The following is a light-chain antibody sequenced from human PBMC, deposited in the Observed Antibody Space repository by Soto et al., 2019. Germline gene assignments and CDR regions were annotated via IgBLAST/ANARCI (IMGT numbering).Light chain of an antibody. V-gene: IGKV3-20*01. J-gene: IGKJ1*01. CDR1: QIVSNTY. Sequence: EIVMTQSPGTLSLAPGERATLSCRASQIVSNTYLAWYQQKPGQAPRLLIYGASSRATGTPDRFTGSGSGTDFTLTISRLEPEDFAVYYCQQYGNSPWTFGQGTKVDIK. CDR2: GAS. CDR3: QQYGNSPWT.